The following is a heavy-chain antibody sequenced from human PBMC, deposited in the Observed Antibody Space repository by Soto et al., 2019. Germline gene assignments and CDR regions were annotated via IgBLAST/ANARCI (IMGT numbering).Heavy chain of an antibody. D-gene: IGHD4-17*01. Sequence: GGSLRLSCAASGFTFTSHGMIWVRQAPGKGLEWVAVIWYDGSNKYYADSVKGRFTISRDNSKNTLYLQMNSLRAEDTAVYYCARDRVPTVVTPIYYYGMDVWGQGTTVTVSS. CDR2: IWYDGSNK. V-gene: IGHV3-33*08. J-gene: IGHJ6*02. CDR3: ARDRVPTVVTPIYYYGMDV. CDR1: GFTFTSHG.